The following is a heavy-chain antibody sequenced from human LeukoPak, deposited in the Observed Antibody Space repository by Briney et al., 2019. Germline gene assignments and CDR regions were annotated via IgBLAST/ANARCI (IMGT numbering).Heavy chain of an antibody. Sequence: GGSLRLSCAASGFTLSSYAMSWVRQAPGKGLEWVSTLSGGGGNTYYADSVKGRFAISRDNSKNTLYLQMNSLRAEDTAVYYCAKDHSSSSPSFDYWGQGTLVTVSS. J-gene: IGHJ4*02. CDR3: AKDHSSSSPSFDY. CDR2: LSGGGGNT. V-gene: IGHV3-23*01. CDR1: GFTLSSYA. D-gene: IGHD6-6*01.